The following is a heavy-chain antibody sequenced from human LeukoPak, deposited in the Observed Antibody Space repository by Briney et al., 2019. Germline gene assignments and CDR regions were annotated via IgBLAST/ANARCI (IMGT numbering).Heavy chain of an antibody. D-gene: IGHD2-2*01. CDR3: ARDVVGVSFFDY. CDR2: INHSGST. Sequence: SSETLSLTCAVYGGSFSAYYWSWIRQPPGKGLEWIGEINHSGSTNYTPSLKSRVTISVDTSKNQFSLKLSSVTAADTAVYYCARDVVGVSFFDYWGQGTLVTVSS. V-gene: IGHV4-34*01. CDR1: GGSFSAYY. J-gene: IGHJ4*02.